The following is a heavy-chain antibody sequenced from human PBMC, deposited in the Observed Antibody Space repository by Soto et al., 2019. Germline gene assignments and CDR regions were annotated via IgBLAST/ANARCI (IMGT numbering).Heavy chain of an antibody. Sequence: SETLSLTCTVSGDSMGSYYWSWIRQPPGKGLEWIGYIYYSGSTTYNPSLRSRVTMSVDTSKNHFSLRLSSVTAADTAVYYCAREKSNYQTFDHWGQGSQVTVSS. CDR2: IYYSGST. J-gene: IGHJ4*02. V-gene: IGHV4-59*01. CDR1: GDSMGSYY. CDR3: AREKSNYQTFDH. D-gene: IGHD4-4*01.